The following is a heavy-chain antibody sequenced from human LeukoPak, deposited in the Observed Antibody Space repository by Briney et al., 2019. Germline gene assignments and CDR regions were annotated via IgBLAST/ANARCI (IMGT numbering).Heavy chain of an antibody. D-gene: IGHD3-3*01. J-gene: IGHJ4*02. CDR2: IHSGGST. V-gene: IGHV3-53*01. Sequence: GGSLSLSCAASGFTVSSNYMSWVRQAPGKGLEWVAVIHSGGSTCYADSVKGRFTISRDNSKNTLYLQMNSLRAEDTAVYYCARDLIGRSDSWGQGTLVNVSS. CDR3: ARDLIGRSDS. CDR1: GFTVSSNY.